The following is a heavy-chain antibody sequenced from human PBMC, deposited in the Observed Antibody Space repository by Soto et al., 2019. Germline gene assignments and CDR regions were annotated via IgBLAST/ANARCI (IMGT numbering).Heavy chain of an antibody. D-gene: IGHD5-18*01. CDR3: ARVRSGYSYGYYYYYGMDV. Sequence: SEPLSLTCPVSGGSISSDDYYWSWLRQPPGKGLEWIGHIYYSGSTNYNPSLKSRVTISVDTSKNQFSLKLSSVTAADTAVYYCARVRSGYSYGYYYYYGMDVWGQGTTVTVS. CDR2: IYYSGST. CDR1: GGSISSDDYY. V-gene: IGHV4-61*08. J-gene: IGHJ6*02.